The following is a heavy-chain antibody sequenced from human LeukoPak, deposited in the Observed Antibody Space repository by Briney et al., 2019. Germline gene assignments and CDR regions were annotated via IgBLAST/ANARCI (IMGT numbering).Heavy chain of an antibody. CDR2: INPSGGST. Sequence: ASVKVSCKASGYTFTSYYMHWVRQAPGQGLEWMGIINPSGGSTSYAQKFQGRVTMTRDTSTSTVYMELSSLRSEDTAVYYCARDPHIPEIHSSSWFLGNYGPQGGTFDYWGQGTLVTVSS. CDR1: GYTFTSYY. D-gene: IGHD6-13*01. V-gene: IGHV1-46*01. J-gene: IGHJ4*02. CDR3: ARDPHIPEIHSSSWFLGNYGPQGGTFDY.